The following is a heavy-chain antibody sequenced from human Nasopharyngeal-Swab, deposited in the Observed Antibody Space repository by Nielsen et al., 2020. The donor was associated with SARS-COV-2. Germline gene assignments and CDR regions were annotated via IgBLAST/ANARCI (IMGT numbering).Heavy chain of an antibody. J-gene: IGHJ2*01. V-gene: IGHV4-39*01. CDR3: ARRSGQRWDYWYFDL. D-gene: IGHD4-23*01. CDR1: GGSISSSSYY. CDR2: IYYSGST. Sequence: SETLSLTCTVSGGSISSSSYYWGWIRQLPGKGLEWIGSIYYSGSTYYNPSLKSRVTISVDTSKNQFSLKLSSVTAADTAVYYCARRSGQRWDYWYFDLWGRGTLVTVSS.